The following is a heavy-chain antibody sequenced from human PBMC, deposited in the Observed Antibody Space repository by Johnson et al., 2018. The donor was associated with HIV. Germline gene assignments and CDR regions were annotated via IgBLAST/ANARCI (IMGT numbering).Heavy chain of an antibody. J-gene: IGHJ3*02. CDR2: IYSGDTT. V-gene: IGHV3-66*01. D-gene: IGHD3-22*01. CDR3: ASVPMIVVLDGAFDI. Sequence: VQLVESGGALVQPGGSLRLSCAASGFTVSNNYMSWVRQAPGKGLEWVSIIYSGDTTYYADSVKGRFTISRDNSRNTLYLQMNSLRAEDTAVYYCASVPMIVVLDGAFDIWGQGTMVTVSS. CDR1: GFTVSNNY.